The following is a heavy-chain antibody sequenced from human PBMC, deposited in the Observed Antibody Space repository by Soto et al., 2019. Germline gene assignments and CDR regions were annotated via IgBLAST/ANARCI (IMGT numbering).Heavy chain of an antibody. V-gene: IGHV4-34*01. CDR3: ARVVYCSGGSCERGDAFDI. CDR1: GGSFSGYY. Sequence: QVQLQQWDAGLLKPSETLSLTCAVYGGSFSGYYWSWIRQPPGKGLEWIGEINHSGSTNYNPSLKSRVTISVDTSKNQFSLKLSSVTAADTAVYYCARVVYCSGGSCERGDAFDIWGQGTMVTVSS. D-gene: IGHD2-15*01. J-gene: IGHJ3*02. CDR2: INHSGST.